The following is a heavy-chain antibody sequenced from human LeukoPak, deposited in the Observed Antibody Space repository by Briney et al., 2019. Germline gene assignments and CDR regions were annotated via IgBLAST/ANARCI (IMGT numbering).Heavy chain of an antibody. D-gene: IGHD3-16*01. Sequence: SETLSLTCTVSGGSISSGGYYWSWIRQHPGKDLEWIGYIYYSGSTYYNPSLKSRVTISVDTSKNQFSLKLSSVTAADTAVYYCARGGLEGAFDIWGQGTMVTVSS. CDR3: ARGGLEGAFDI. CDR2: IYYSGST. J-gene: IGHJ3*02. V-gene: IGHV4-31*03. CDR1: GGSISSGGYY.